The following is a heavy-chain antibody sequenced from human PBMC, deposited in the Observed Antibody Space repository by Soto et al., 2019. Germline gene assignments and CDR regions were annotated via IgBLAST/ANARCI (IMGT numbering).Heavy chain of an antibody. J-gene: IGHJ2*01. CDR3: AKDLSFNDTATTEIYTLSHTRRSSDL. CDR1: GFTFSNYV. Sequence: GGSLRLSCAASGFTFSNYVMNWVRQAPGKGLDWVSAISASGGSTYYADSVKGRFTISRDNSKNTLYLQVNSLRAEDTAVYYCAKDLSFNDTATTEIYTLSHTRRSSDL. V-gene: IGHV3-23*01. CDR2: ISASGGST. D-gene: IGHD4-17*01.